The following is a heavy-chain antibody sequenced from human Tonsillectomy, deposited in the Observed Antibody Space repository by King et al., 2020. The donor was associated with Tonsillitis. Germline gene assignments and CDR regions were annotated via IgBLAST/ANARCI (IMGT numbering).Heavy chain of an antibody. D-gene: IGHD5-12*01. CDR1: GFIFSGYG. Sequence: VQLVESGGGVVQPGRSLRLSCAASGFIFSGYGMHWVRQAPGKGLEWVAVIWHDGSNKYYVDSVKGRFTISRDNSKNTVYLQMNSLRAEDTAVYYCARDAGGEVWWLPYWYFDLWGRGTLVTVSS. V-gene: IGHV3-33*01. CDR2: IWHDGSNK. CDR3: ARDAGGEVWWLPYWYFDL. J-gene: IGHJ2*01.